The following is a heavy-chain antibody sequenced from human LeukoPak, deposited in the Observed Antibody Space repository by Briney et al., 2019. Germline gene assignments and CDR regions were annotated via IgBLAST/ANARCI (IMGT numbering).Heavy chain of an antibody. CDR1: GGSISSGGYY. D-gene: IGHD3-16*01. J-gene: IGHJ4*02. CDR2: IYYSGST. V-gene: IGHV4-31*03. Sequence: SQTLSLTCTVSGGSISSGGYYWSWIRQHPGKGLEWTGYIYYSGSTYYNPSLKSRVTISVDTSKNQFSLKLSSVTAADTAMYYCAGAGYSDEVFVYWGQGTLVTVSS. CDR3: AGAGYSDEVFVY.